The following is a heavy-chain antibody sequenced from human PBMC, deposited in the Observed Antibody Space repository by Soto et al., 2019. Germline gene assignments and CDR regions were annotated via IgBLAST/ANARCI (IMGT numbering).Heavy chain of an antibody. J-gene: IGHJ6*02. V-gene: IGHV3-23*01. Sequence: EVQLLESGGGLVQPGGSLRLSCAASGFTFSSYAMSWVRQAPGKGLEWVSAISGSGGSTYYADSVKGRFTISRDNSKNTLYLQMNSLRAEDTAVYYCAKLPLTWVSAGDGMDVWGQGTTVTVSS. CDR3: AKLPLTWVSAGDGMDV. CDR2: ISGSGGST. D-gene: IGHD3-10*01. CDR1: GFTFSSYA.